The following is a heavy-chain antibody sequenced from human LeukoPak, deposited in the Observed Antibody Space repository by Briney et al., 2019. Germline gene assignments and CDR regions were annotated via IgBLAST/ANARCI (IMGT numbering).Heavy chain of an antibody. CDR3: ASDLSIGFLEWLPNYYYYYMDV. J-gene: IGHJ6*03. Sequence: PRPFRLTSGFNFSYYYHRRIRQAPGEGLEGGLYNKYYCSTIYYADSVKGRFTISRDNAKNSLYLQMNSLRAEDTAVYYCASDLSIGFLEWLPNYYYYYMDVWGKGTTVTVSS. D-gene: IGHD3-3*02. V-gene: IGHV3-11*04. CDR1: GFNFSYYY. CDR2: NKYYCSTI.